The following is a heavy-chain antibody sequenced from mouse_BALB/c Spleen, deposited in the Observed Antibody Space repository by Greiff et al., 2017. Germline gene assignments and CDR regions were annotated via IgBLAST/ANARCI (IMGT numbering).Heavy chain of an antibody. V-gene: IGHV3-2*02. J-gene: IGHJ3*01. D-gene: IGHD1-1*01. CDR2: ISYSGST. Sequence: EVKLQESGPGLVKPSQSLSLTCTVTGYSITSDYAWNWIRQFPGNKLEWMGYISYSGSTSYNPSLKSRISITRDTSKNQFFLQLNSVTTEDTATYYCARNYYGSIPFAYWGQGTLVTVSA. CDR3: ARNYYGSIPFAY. CDR1: GYSITSDYA.